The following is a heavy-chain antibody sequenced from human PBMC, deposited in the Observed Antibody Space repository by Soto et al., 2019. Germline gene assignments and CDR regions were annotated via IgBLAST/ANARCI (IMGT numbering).Heavy chain of an antibody. V-gene: IGHV4-61*01. J-gene: IGHJ4*02. CDR1: GGSVSSGRYF. D-gene: IGHD6-25*01. CDR3: ARQRVXPAXYYFDF. CDR2: ITDIGST. Sequence: PSETLSLTCAVSGGSVSSGRYFWTWIRQPPGKRLEWIGYITDIGSTSYNPSLNSRVTILTDTTKNLFSLNLRSVTAADTAVYYCARQRVXPAXYYFDFWGQGIPVTVSS.